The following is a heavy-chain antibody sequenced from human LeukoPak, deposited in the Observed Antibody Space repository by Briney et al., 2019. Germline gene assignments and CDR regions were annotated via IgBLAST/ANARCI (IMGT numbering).Heavy chain of an antibody. V-gene: IGHV4-34*01. CDR2: INHSGST. D-gene: IGHD3-10*01. J-gene: IGHJ4*02. CDR3: ARVNGSGFLGYCDY. Sequence: SETLSLTCAVYGGSFSGYYWSWIRQPPGKGLEWIGEINHSGSTNYNPSLKSRVTISVDTSKNQFSLKLSSVTAADTAVYYCARVNGSGFLGYCDYWGQGTLVTVSS. CDR1: GGSFSGYY.